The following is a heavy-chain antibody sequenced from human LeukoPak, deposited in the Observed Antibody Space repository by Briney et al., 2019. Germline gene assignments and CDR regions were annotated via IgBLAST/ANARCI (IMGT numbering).Heavy chain of an antibody. V-gene: IGHV1-2*02. CDR1: GYTFNTYG. CDR2: INPNSGGT. J-gene: IGHJ5*02. CDR3: ARDGPLDTGGNWFDP. Sequence: ASVKVSCKASGYTFNTYGMNWVRQATGQGLEWMGWINPNSGGTNYAQKFQGRVTMTRDTSTSTVYMELSSLRSEDTAVYYCARDGPLDTGGNWFDPWGQGTLVTVSS. D-gene: IGHD5-18*01.